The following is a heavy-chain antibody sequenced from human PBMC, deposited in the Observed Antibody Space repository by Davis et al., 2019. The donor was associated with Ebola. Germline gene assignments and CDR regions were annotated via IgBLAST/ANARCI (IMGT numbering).Heavy chain of an antibody. J-gene: IGHJ5*02. CDR3: AKDSAIDLAYDTGNWFDP. CDR1: GFTFSSYG. V-gene: IGHV3-30*18. D-gene: IGHD2-21*01. CDR2: ISYDGSNK. Sequence: GESLKISCAASGFTFSSYGMHWVRQAPGKGLEWVAVISYDGSNKYYADSVKGRFTISRDNSKNTLYLQMNSLRAEDTAVYYCAKDSAIDLAYDTGNWFDPWGQGTLVTVSS.